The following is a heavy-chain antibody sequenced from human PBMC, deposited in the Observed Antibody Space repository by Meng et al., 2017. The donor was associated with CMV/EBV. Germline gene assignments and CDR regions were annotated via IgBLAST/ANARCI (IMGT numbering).Heavy chain of an antibody. CDR1: GFTFSSYS. D-gene: IGHD2-2*02. Sequence: GESLKISCAASGFTFSSYSMNWVRQAPGKGLEWVSSISSSSSYIYYADSVKGRFTISRDNAKNSLYLQMNSLGAEDTAVYYCAAYCSSTSCYIWGQGTLVTVSS. J-gene: IGHJ4*02. CDR2: ISSSSSYI. CDR3: AAYCSSTSCYI. V-gene: IGHV3-21*01.